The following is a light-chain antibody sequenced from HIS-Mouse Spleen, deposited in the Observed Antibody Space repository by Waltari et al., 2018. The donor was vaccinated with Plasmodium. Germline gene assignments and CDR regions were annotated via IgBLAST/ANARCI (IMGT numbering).Light chain of an antibody. V-gene: IGKV1-17*03. J-gene: IGKJ1*01. CDR1: PGISNY. Sequence: DIQMTQSPSAMSASVGARVTITCRASPGISNYLAWFQQKPGKVPTRLIYAASSLQSGVPSRFSGSGSGTEFTLTISSLQPEDFATYYCLQHNSYPRTFGQGTKVEIK. CDR2: AAS. CDR3: LQHNSYPRT.